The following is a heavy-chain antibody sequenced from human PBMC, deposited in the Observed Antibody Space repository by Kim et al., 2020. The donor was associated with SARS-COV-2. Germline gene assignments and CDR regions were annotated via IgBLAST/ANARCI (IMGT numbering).Heavy chain of an antibody. CDR3: TTDYY. CDR2: KTDGGTK. V-gene: IGHV3-15*01. Sequence: KTDGGTKDYAAPVKGRFTISRDDSKNTLYLQMSSLKTEDTAVYYCTTDYYWGQGTLVTVSS. J-gene: IGHJ4*02.